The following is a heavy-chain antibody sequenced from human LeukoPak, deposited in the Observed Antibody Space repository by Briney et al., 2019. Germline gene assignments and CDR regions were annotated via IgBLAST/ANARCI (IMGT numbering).Heavy chain of an antibody. D-gene: IGHD3-22*01. J-gene: IGHJ1*01. V-gene: IGHV3-7*01. CDR3: ATYSSLNRREFQY. Sequence: GGSLRLSCEGSGFTFSNYWMGWVRQAPGKGLQWVANIKTDGSEKYYVDSVKGRFTISRDNAKNSLHLQMNSLRAEDTAVYYCATYSSLNRREFQYWGQGTLLTVSS. CDR2: IKTDGSEK. CDR1: GFTFSNYW.